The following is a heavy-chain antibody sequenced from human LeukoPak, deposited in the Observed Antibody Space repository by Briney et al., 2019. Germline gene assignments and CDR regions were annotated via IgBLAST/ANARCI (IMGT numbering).Heavy chain of an antibody. CDR3: ARGGYSGYDYALGY. J-gene: IGHJ4*02. V-gene: IGHV4-39*07. CDR1: GGSISSRSYY. Sequence: SETLSLTCTVSGGSISSRSYYWSWIRQPPGKGLEWIGEINHSGSTNYNPSLKNRVTISVDTSKNQFSLKLSSVTAADTAMYYCARGGYSGYDYALGYWGQGTLVTVSS. D-gene: IGHD5-12*01. CDR2: INHSGST.